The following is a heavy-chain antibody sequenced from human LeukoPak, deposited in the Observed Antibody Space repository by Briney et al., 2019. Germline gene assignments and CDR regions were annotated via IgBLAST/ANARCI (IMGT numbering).Heavy chain of an antibody. Sequence: PSETLSLTCTVSGXSISSYYRSWIRQPPGKGREWIGYIYYSGSTNYNPSLKSRVTISVDTSKNQFSLKLKSVTAADTAVYYCARYGSGWYEGYFEHWGQGTLVTVSS. CDR1: GXSISSYY. V-gene: IGHV4-59*01. D-gene: IGHD6-19*01. CDR3: ARYGSGWYEGYFEH. J-gene: IGHJ4*02. CDR2: IYYSGST.